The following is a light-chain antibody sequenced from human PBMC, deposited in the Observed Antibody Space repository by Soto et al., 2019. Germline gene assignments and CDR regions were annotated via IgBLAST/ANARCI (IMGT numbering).Light chain of an antibody. V-gene: IGKV3D-20*02. CDR2: GAS. J-gene: IGKJ4*01. CDR1: QSVSNTY. Sequence: ESMLTRSPGTLSLSPGETATLSCRASQSVSNTYLAWYQQKPGQAPRLLISGASSRATGIPARFSGSGSGTDFTLTINSLEPEDFAVYYCQQRSNWPLTFGGGTKVDIK. CDR3: QQRSNWPLT.